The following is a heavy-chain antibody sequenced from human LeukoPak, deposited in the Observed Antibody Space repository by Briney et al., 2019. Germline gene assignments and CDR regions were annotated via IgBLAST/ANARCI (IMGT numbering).Heavy chain of an antibody. CDR1: GFTVSRTH. CDR2: FYSGGTT. V-gene: IGHV3-53*01. Sequence: PGGSLRLSCAGSGFTVSRTHMSWVRLAPGKGLEWVSTFYSGGTTKYADSVRGRFTISRDNAKNSLYLQMNSLRAADTAVYYCAREGGYSYGWQGYYYYMDVWGKGTTVTVSS. CDR3: AREGGYSYGWQGYYYYMDV. D-gene: IGHD5-18*01. J-gene: IGHJ6*03.